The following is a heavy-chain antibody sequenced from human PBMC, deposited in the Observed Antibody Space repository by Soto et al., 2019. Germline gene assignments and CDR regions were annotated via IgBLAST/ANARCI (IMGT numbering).Heavy chain of an antibody. CDR2: IKRTREGGAT. V-gene: IGHV3-15*07. J-gene: IGHJ4*02. CDR3: STGGHSYRGIFSAFDY. Sequence: EVQLVESGGGLVKPGGSLRLSCVASGFIFSDAWMNWVRQAPGKGLEWVGRIKRTREGGATDYAAPVKGRFTISRDDSKDTLYLQMNSLKTEDTAVYYCSTGGHSYRGIFSAFDYWGQVTLVPV. D-gene: IGHD1-26*01. CDR1: GFIFSDAW.